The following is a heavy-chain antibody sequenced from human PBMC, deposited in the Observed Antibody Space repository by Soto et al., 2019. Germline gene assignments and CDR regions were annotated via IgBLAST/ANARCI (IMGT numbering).Heavy chain of an antibody. Sequence: GGSLRLSCAASGFTFSSYGMHWVRQAPGKGLEWVAVIWYDGSNKYYADSVKGRFTISRDNSKNTLYLQMNSLRAEDTAVYYCARALGKQLVGSLYYWGQGTLVTVSS. CDR2: IWYDGSNK. J-gene: IGHJ4*02. D-gene: IGHD6-13*01. CDR1: GFTFSSYG. V-gene: IGHV3-33*01. CDR3: ARALGKQLVGSLYY.